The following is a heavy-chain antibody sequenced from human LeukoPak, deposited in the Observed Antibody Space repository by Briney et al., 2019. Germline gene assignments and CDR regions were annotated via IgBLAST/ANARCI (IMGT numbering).Heavy chain of an antibody. Sequence: PGGSLRLSCAASGFTVSSNYMSWVRQAPGKGLEWVSVIYSGGSTYYADSVKGRFTISRDNSKNTLYLQMNSLRAEDTAVYYCARGQYYYYMDVWGKGTTVTVSS. CDR2: IYSGGST. CDR1: GFTVSSNY. J-gene: IGHJ6*03. V-gene: IGHV3-53*01. CDR3: ARGQYYYYMDV.